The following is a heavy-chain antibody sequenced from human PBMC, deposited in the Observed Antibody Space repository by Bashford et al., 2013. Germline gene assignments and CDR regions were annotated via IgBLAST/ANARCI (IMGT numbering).Heavy chain of an antibody. J-gene: IGHJ6*02. CDR1: GYTFTSYG. CDR3: AKHVPLVPYYYGMDV. Sequence: KASGYTFTSYGISWVRQAPGQGLEWMGWISAYNGNTNYAQKLQGRVTMTTDTSTSTAYMELRSLRSDDTAVYYCAKHVPLVPYYYGMDVWGQGTTVTVSS. D-gene: IGHD6-13*01. V-gene: IGHV1-18*04. CDR2: ISAYNGNT.